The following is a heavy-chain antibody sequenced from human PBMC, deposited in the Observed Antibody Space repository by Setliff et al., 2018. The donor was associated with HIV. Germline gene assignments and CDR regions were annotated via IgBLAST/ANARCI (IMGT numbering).Heavy chain of an antibody. Sequence: PSETLSLTCTVSYYSIRSEYYGGWVRQPPGKGLEWSGSLYQSGSAYYNPSLKSRVTMSVDTSKDQFSLRLRSVTAADTAVYYCVRLNTFILYTDYWGQGILVTVSS. CDR3: VRLNTFILYTDY. J-gene: IGHJ4*02. D-gene: IGHD3-16*01. CDR1: YYSIRSEYY. CDR2: LYQSGSA. V-gene: IGHV4-38-2*02.